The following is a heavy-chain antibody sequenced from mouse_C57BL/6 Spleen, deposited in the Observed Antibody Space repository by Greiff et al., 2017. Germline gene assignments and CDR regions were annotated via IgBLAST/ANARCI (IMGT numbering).Heavy chain of an antibody. CDR2: IDPSDSET. CDR1: GYTFTSYW. CDR3: AREGSYGYDVGYFDY. J-gene: IGHJ2*01. Sequence: QVQLQQPGAELVRPGSSVKLSCKASGYTFTSYWMHWVKQRPIQGLEWIGNIDPSDSETHYNQKFKDKATLTVDKSSSTAYMQLSSLTSEDSAVYYCAREGSYGYDVGYFDYWGQGTTLTVSS. D-gene: IGHD2-2*01. V-gene: IGHV1-52*01.